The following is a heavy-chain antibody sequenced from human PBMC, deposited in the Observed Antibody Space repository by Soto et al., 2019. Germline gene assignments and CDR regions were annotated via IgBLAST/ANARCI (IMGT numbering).Heavy chain of an antibody. CDR2: VYYTGST. Sequence: SETLSLTCTVSGVSIRSGDYYWTWIRQPPGKGLEWIGYVYYTGSTNYNPSLKSRVTMSVDTSKNQFSLKLSSVTAADTAVYYCVGVDGYSYGYSFDYWGHGTLVTVSS. V-gene: IGHV4-30-4*01. D-gene: IGHD5-18*01. J-gene: IGHJ4*01. CDR1: GVSIRSGDYY. CDR3: VGVDGYSYGYSFDY.